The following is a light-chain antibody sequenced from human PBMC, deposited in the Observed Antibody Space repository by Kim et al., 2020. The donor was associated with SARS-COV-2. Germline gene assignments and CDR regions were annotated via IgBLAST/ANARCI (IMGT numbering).Light chain of an antibody. Sequence: LSPGERATLSCKASQSVSPYLAWYQQKPGQAPRLLIYDASKRATGIPARFSGRGSGTDFTLTISSLEPDDFAVYYCQLRTNWLTSGGGTKVDIK. CDR3: QLRTNWLT. CDR2: DAS. J-gene: IGKJ4*01. CDR1: QSVSPY. V-gene: IGKV3-11*01.